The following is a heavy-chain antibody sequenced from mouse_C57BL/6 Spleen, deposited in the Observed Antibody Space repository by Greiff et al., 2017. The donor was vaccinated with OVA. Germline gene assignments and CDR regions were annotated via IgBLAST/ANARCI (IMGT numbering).Heavy chain of an antibody. CDR2: INPGSGGT. CDR1: GYAFTNYL. CDR3: ARITTVVARGFAY. J-gene: IGHJ3*01. D-gene: IGHD1-1*01. Sequence: LQESGAELVRPGTSVKVSCKASGYAFTNYLIEWVKQRPGQGLEWIGVINPGSGGTNYNEKFKGKATLTADKSSSTAYMQLSSLTSEDSAVYFCARITTVVARGFAYWGQGTLVTVSA. V-gene: IGHV1-54*01.